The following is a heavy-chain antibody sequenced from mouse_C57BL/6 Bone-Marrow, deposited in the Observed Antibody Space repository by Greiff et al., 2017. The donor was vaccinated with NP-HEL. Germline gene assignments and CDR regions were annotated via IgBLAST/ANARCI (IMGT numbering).Heavy chain of an antibody. J-gene: IGHJ4*01. CDR2: IDPSDSYT. D-gene: IGHD1-1*01. V-gene: IGHV1-59*01. Sequence: QVQLQQPGAELVRPGTSVKLSCKASGYTFTSYWMHWVKQRPGQGLEWIGVIDPSDSYTNYNQKFKGKATLTVDTSSSTAYMQLSSLTSEDSAVYYCARGTTVLARAMDYWGQGTSVTVSS. CDR3: ARGTTVLARAMDY. CDR1: GYTFTSYW.